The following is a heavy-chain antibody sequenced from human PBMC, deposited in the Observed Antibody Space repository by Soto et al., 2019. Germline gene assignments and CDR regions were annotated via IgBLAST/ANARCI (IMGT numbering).Heavy chain of an antibody. CDR2: ISGSGGST. J-gene: IGHJ4*02. CDR3: AKRATGTYFDY. V-gene: IGHV3-23*01. Sequence: LRLSCAASGFTFSNYAMNWVRQAPGKGLEWVSVISGSGGSTYYADSVKGRFTISRDNSKNTLYLQMNSLRAEDTAIYYCAKRATGTYFDYWGQGTLVTVSS. D-gene: IGHD1-1*01. CDR1: GFTFSNYA.